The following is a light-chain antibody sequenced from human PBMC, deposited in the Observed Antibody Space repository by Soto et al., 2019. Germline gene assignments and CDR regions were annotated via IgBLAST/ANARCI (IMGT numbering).Light chain of an antibody. Sequence: IVLTQSPGTLSLSPWERGTLSCRASQSVSSGYLAWYQQKPGQAPRLLIYDASSRATGIPDRFSGSGSGTDFTLTISRLEPEDFAVYYCQQYGSSPRVTFGPGTKVDIK. CDR2: DAS. V-gene: IGKV3-20*01. CDR1: QSVSSGY. CDR3: QQYGSSPRVT. J-gene: IGKJ3*01.